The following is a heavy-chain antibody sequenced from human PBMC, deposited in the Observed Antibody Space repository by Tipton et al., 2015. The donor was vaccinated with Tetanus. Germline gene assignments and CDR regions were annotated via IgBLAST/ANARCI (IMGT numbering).Heavy chain of an antibody. V-gene: IGHV4-31*03. D-gene: IGHD3-10*01. CDR1: GGSINSGGYY. J-gene: IGHJ5*02. CDR2: IYYTGNT. CDR3: ARHLYGYWFDP. Sequence: GLVKPSQTLSVTCTVSGGSINSGGYYWSWLRQHPGKGLEWIGYIYYTGNTYYNPSLKSRVTIAVDTSQNVFSLRLTSVNDADTADYYCARHLYGYWFDPWGQGALVTVSS.